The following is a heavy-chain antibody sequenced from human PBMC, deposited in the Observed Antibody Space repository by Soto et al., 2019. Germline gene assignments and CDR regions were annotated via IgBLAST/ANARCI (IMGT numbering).Heavy chain of an antibody. CDR3: ARDLGSSWYPEYFQH. J-gene: IGHJ1*01. CDR1: GFTFSDYW. Sequence: GGSLRLSCAASGFTFSDYWMSWVRQTPGKGLEWVGNINLDGSEKYYADSVKGRFTISRDNAKNSLYLQMNSLRAEDTAVYYCARDLGSSWYPEYFQHWGQGTLVTVS. V-gene: IGHV3-7*01. CDR2: INLDGSEK. D-gene: IGHD6-13*01.